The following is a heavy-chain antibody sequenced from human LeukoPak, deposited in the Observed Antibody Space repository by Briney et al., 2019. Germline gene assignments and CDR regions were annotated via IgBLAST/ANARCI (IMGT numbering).Heavy chain of an antibody. CDR3: ARRGYSTGWSFFDY. CDR1: GGSFSGYY. Sequence: PSETLSLTCAVYGGSFSGYYWSWIRQPPGKGLEWIGEINHSGNTNYNPSLQSRVTMSVDTSKNQFSLKLYSVTAADTAVYYCARRGYSTGWSFFDYWGQGPLVTVSS. J-gene: IGHJ4*02. V-gene: IGHV4-34*01. CDR2: INHSGNT. D-gene: IGHD6-19*01.